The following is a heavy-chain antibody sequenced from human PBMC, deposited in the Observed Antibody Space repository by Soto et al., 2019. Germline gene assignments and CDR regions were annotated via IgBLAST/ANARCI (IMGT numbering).Heavy chain of an antibody. D-gene: IGHD1-26*01. CDR1: GGTFSSYA. Sequence: QVQLVQSGAEVKKPGSSVKVSCKASGGTFSSYAISWVRQAPGQGLEWMGGIIPIFGTANYAQKFQGRVTITADESTCTAYMARSSLRSEDTAVYYCARGSRVGSYLARYYDGMDVWCQETTVTVSS. J-gene: IGHJ6*02. CDR3: ARGSRVGSYLARYYDGMDV. V-gene: IGHV1-69*01. CDR2: IIPIFGTA.